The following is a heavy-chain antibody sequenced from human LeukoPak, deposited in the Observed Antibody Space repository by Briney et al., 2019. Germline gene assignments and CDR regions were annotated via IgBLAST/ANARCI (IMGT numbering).Heavy chain of an antibody. CDR3: ARDSLYFFNY. V-gene: IGHV3-21*01. CDR1: GFTFSSHG. J-gene: IGHJ4*02. D-gene: IGHD3-10*01. Sequence: GGTLRLSCAASGFTFSSHGMNWVRQAPGKGLEWVSSISSSSSYIYYADSVKGRFTISRDNAKNSLYLQMNSLRAEDTAVYYCARDSLYFFNYWGQGTLVTVSS. CDR2: ISSSSSYI.